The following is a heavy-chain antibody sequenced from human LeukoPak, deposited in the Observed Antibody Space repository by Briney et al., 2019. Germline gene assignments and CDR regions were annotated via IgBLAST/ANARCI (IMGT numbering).Heavy chain of an antibody. CDR3: ARTYGDRIWYFDY. CDR2: INHSGST. J-gene: IGHJ4*02. V-gene: IGHV4-39*07. D-gene: IGHD3-16*01. Sequence: PSETLSLTCTVSGASVRSSYYYWSWIRQPPGKGLEWIGEINHSGSTNYNPSLKSRVTISVDTPKNQFSLKLSSVTAADTAVYYCARTYGDRIWYFDYWGQGTLVTVSS. CDR1: GASVRSSYYY.